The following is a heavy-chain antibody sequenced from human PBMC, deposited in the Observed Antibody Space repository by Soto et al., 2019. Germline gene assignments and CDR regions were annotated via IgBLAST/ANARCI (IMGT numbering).Heavy chain of an antibody. J-gene: IGHJ4*02. CDR2: ISWNRGSI. D-gene: IGHD3-3*01. CDR3: AKDIRTKSTYYEFWSGLLDY. CDR1: GFTFDDYA. Sequence: EVQLVESGGGLVQPGRSLRLSCAASGFTFDDYAMHWVRQAPGKGLEWVSGISWNRGSIGYADSVKGRFTISRDNAKNSLYLQMNSLRAEDTALYYCAKDIRTKSTYYEFWSGLLDYWGQGTLVTVSS. V-gene: IGHV3-9*01.